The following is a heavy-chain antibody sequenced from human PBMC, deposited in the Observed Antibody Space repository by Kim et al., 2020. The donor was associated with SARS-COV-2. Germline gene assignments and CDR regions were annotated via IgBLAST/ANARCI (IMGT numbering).Heavy chain of an antibody. J-gene: IGHJ4*02. V-gene: IGHV3-30*04. CDR2: TSSDGLDI. CDR3: AKEKPYLDY. Sequence: GGSLRLSCVASGFTFTTYAMHWVRQAPGKGLEWVAVTSSDGLDINYADSVKGRFTVSRDNSRNTLFLQMNSLKPDDTAIYYCAKEKPYLDYWGQGTLVIVSS. CDR1: GFTFTTYA.